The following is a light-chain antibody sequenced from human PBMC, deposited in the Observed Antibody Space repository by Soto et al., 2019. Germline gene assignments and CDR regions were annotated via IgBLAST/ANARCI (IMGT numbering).Light chain of an antibody. CDR1: QSVSNY. CDR3: QQHINRLS. CDR2: DAS. Sequence: EIVLTQSPATLSLSPGERATLSCRASQSVSNYLAWCQQKPGQAPRLLIYDASNRATGIPARFSGSGSGTDFTLTISTLEPEDFAVYYCQQHINRLSFGGGTKVEIK. J-gene: IGKJ4*01. V-gene: IGKV3-11*01.